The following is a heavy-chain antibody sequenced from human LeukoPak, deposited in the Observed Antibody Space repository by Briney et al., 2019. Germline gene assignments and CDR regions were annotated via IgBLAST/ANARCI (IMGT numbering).Heavy chain of an antibody. CDR1: GFTFSSYS. V-gene: IGHV3-30*03. J-gene: IGHJ4*02. Sequence: GGSLRLSCAASGFTFSSYSMNWVRQAPGKGLEWVAAISYDGSNKNYADSVKGRFTISRDNSKNTLYLQMNSLRAEDTAVYYCAREAVRGDTATLKGAMGYWGQGTLVTVSS. D-gene: IGHD5-18*01. CDR3: AREAVRGDTATLKGAMGY. CDR2: ISYDGSNK.